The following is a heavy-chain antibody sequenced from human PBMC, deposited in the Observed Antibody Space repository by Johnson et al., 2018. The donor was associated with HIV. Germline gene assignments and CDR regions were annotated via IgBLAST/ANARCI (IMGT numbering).Heavy chain of an antibody. CDR2: ISTNGGRP. Sequence: VQLVESGGGLVQPGGVPETLLCSLTFRNCAFQWVRQAPGKGLEYVSSISTNGGRPHYANSLKGRFPISRDNSKNTLYLQMGSLRAEDMAVYYCARERKVEMATILSDAFDIWGQGTMVTVSS. J-gene: IGHJ3*02. CDR3: ARERKVEMATILSDAFDI. CDR1: FRNCA. V-gene: IGHV3-64*01. D-gene: IGHD5-24*01.